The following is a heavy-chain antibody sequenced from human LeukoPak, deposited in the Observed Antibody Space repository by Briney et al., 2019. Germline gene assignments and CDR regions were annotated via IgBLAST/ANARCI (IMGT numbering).Heavy chain of an antibody. CDR1: GGSISSYY. CDR2: IYYSGST. CDR3: ARRETTVSPLDY. Sequence: SETLSLTCTVSGGSISSYYWSWIRQPPGKGLEWIGYIYYSGSTNYNPSLKSRVTISVDTSKNQFSLKLSSVTAADTAVYYCARRETTVSPLDYWGQGTLVTVSS. D-gene: IGHD4-17*01. J-gene: IGHJ4*02. V-gene: IGHV4-59*08.